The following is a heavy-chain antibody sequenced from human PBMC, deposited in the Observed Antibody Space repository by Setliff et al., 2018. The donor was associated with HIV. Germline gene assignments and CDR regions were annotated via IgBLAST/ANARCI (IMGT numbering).Heavy chain of an antibody. CDR2: ISGRGGNT. D-gene: IGHD3-16*01. Sequence: LRLSCAASGFTFSSYAMSWVRQAPGKGLEWVSVISGRGGNTFYADSVKGRLTISRDNSKNTLYLQMNSLRAEDTAVYYCAKDRTSILGYMAVWGKGTTVTV. CDR3: AKDRTSILGYMAV. CDR1: GFTFSSYA. J-gene: IGHJ6*03. V-gene: IGHV3-23*01.